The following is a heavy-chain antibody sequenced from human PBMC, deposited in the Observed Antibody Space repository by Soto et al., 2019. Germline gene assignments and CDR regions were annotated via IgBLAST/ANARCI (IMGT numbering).Heavy chain of an antibody. J-gene: IGHJ6*02. D-gene: IGHD6-13*01. CDR2: IYYSGST. Sequence: PSETLSLTCTVSGGSISSYYWSWIRQPPGKGLEWIGYIYYSGSTNYNPSLKSRVTISVDTSKTQFSLKLSSVTAADTAVYYCARMAAGSDYYYGMDVWGQGTTVTVSS. CDR3: ARMAAGSDYYYGMDV. CDR1: GGSISSYY. V-gene: IGHV4-59*01.